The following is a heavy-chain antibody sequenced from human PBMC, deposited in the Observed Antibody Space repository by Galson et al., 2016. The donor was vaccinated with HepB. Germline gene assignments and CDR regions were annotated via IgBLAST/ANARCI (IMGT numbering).Heavy chain of an antibody. CDR3: AREQTRYCSSVTCYYGMDV. CDR1: GGTVNSYV. CDR2: IIPIFGTT. D-gene: IGHD2-2*01. J-gene: IGHJ6*02. V-gene: IGHV1-69*13. Sequence: SVKVSCKASGGTVNSYVINWVRQAPGQGLEWMGGIIPIFGTTNSAQRFQGRVTITADGSTSTVYMELSSLRSDDTAVYFCAREQTRYCSSVTCYYGMDVWGQGTTATVSS.